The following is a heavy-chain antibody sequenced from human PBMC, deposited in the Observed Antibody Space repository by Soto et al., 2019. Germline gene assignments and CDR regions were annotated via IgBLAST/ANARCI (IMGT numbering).Heavy chain of an antibody. V-gene: IGHV4-34*01. CDR3: AREGGPNSSSWYDWFDP. Sequence: SETLSLTCAVYGGSFSGYYWSWIRQPPGKGLEWIGEINHSGSTNYNPSLKSRVTISVDTSKNQFSLKLSSVTAADTAVYYCAREGGPNSSSWYDWFDPWGQGTLVT. CDR1: GGSFSGYY. J-gene: IGHJ5*02. CDR2: INHSGST. D-gene: IGHD6-13*01.